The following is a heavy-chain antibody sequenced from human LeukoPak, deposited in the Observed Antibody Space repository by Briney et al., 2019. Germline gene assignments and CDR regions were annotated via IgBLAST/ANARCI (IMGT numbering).Heavy chain of an antibody. CDR1: GFTFSSYG. Sequence: GGSLGLSCAASGFTFSSYGMHWVRQAPGKGLEWVAFIRYDGSNKYYADSVKGRFTISRDNSKNTLYLQMNSLRAEDTAVYYCAKDPGNYYDSSGYYYFDYWGQGTLVTVSS. V-gene: IGHV3-30*02. D-gene: IGHD3-22*01. J-gene: IGHJ4*02. CDR3: AKDPGNYYDSSGYYYFDY. CDR2: IRYDGSNK.